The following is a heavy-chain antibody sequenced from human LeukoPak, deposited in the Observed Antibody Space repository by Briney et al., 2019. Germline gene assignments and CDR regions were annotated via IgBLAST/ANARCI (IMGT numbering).Heavy chain of an antibody. CDR1: GFTFSSYA. CDR2: ISGSGGST. J-gene: IGHJ4*02. Sequence: GGSLRLSCAASGFTFSSYAMSWVRQAPGKGLEWVSAISGSGGSTYYADSVKDRFTISRDNSKNTLYLQMNSLRAEDTAVYYCAKDLGGDLIFDYWGQGTLVTVSS. V-gene: IGHV3-23*01. CDR3: AKDLGGDLIFDY. D-gene: IGHD2-21*02.